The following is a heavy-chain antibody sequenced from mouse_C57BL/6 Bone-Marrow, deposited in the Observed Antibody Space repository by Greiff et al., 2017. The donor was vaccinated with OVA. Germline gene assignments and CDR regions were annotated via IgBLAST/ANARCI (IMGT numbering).Heavy chain of an antibody. V-gene: IGHV12-3*01. CDR1: GFPITSGYY. Sequence: VQLQQPGPELVKPSQSLFLTCSITGFPITSGYYWIWIRQSPGKPLEWMGYITHSGETFYNPSLQSPISITRETSKNQFFLQLNSVTTEDTAMYYCAGDSHYYGSSPFAYWGQGTLVTVSA. CDR2: ITHSGET. CDR3: AGDSHYYGSSPFAY. J-gene: IGHJ3*01. D-gene: IGHD1-1*01.